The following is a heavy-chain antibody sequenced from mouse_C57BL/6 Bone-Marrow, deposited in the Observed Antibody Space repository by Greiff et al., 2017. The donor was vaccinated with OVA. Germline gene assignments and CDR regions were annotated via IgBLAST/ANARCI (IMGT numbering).Heavy chain of an antibody. J-gene: IGHJ3*01. Sequence: QVQLQQSGAELVRPGTSVKVSCKASGYAFTNYLIEWVKQRPGQGLEWIGVINPGSGGTNYNEKFKGKATLTADKSSSTAYMQLSSLTSEDSAVYCCARGVYYYGSSPFAYWGQGTLVTVSA. CDR2: INPGSGGT. D-gene: IGHD1-1*01. CDR1: GYAFTNYL. V-gene: IGHV1-54*01. CDR3: ARGVYYYGSSPFAY.